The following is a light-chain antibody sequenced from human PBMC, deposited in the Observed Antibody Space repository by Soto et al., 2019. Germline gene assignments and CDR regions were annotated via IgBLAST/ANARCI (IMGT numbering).Light chain of an antibody. CDR2: GAS. V-gene: IGKV3-15*01. CDR3: QQYNNWAWT. J-gene: IGKJ1*01. CDR1: QGVSSN. Sequence: EIVMTQSPATLSVSPGERATLSCRASQGVSSNLAWYHQKPGQAPSLLIYGASTRATGIPARFSGSGSGTEFTLTISSLQSEDFAFYHCQQYNNWAWTFGQGTKVEIK.